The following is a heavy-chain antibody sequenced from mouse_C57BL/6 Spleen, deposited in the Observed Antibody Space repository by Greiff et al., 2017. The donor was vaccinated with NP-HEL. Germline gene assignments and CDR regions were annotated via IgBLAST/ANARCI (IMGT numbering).Heavy chain of an antibody. CDR3: ARPDYYGSSYRTPFDY. J-gene: IGHJ2*01. D-gene: IGHD1-1*01. V-gene: IGHV1-50*01. Sequence: QVQLQQPGAELVKPGASVKLSCKASGYTFTSYWMQWVKQRPGQGLEWIGEIDPSDSYTNSNQKFKGKATLTFDTSSSTAYMQLSSLTSEDSAVYYCARPDYYGSSYRTPFDYWGQGTTLTVSS. CDR1: GYTFTSYW. CDR2: IDPSDSYT.